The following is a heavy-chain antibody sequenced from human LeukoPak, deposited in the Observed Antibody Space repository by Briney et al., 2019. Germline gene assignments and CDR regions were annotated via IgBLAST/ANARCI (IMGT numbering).Heavy chain of an antibody. CDR1: GGSISSSSYY. CDR2: IYYSGST. V-gene: IGHV4-39*01. D-gene: IGHD4-17*01. Sequence: SETLSLTCTVSGGSISSSSYYWGWIRQPPGKGLEWIGSIYYSGSTYYNPSLKSRVTISVDTSKNQFSLKLSSVTAADTAVYYCATPYGDYAYAFDIWGQGTLVTVSS. J-gene: IGHJ4*02. CDR3: ATPYGDYAYAFDI.